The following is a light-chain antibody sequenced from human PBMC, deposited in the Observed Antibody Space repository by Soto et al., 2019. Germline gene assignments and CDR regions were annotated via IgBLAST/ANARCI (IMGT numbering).Light chain of an antibody. CDR3: QQSYSTPHT. CDR2: AAS. CDR1: QSISSY. Sequence: DIKMTQSPSSLSASVGDRVTITCRASQSISSYLNWYQQKPGKAPKLLIYAASSLQSGVPSRFSGSGSGTDFTLTISSLQPEDFATYYCQQSYSTPHTFGQGTKLDIK. J-gene: IGKJ2*01. V-gene: IGKV1-39*01.